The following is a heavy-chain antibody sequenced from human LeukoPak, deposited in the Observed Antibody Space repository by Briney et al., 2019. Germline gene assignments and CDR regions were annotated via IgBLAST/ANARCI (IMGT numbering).Heavy chain of an antibody. CDR2: ISSSGSTI. CDR3: ARAHPFLPVDY. V-gene: IGHV3-48*03. Sequence: PGGSLRLSCAASGFTFSSYEMNWVRQAPGKGLEWVSYISSSGSTIYYADSVKGRFTISRDNAKNTLYLQMNSLRAEDTAVYYCARAHPFLPVDYWGQGTLVTVSS. J-gene: IGHJ4*02. CDR1: GFTFSSYE.